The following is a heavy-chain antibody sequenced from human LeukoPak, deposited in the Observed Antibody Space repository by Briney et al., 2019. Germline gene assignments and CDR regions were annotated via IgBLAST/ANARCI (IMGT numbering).Heavy chain of an antibody. CDR2: IYTSGST. V-gene: IGHV4-61*02. J-gene: IGHJ4*02. Sequence: SLTLSLTCTVSSGSISSGSYYRSWIRQPAGKGLEWIGRIYTSGSTNYNPSLKSRVTISVDTSKNQFSLKLSSVTAADTAVYYCAREGASYYDFWSGYYPYYFDYWGQGTLVTVSS. CDR3: AREGASYYDFWSGYYPYYFDY. CDR1: SGSISSGSYY. D-gene: IGHD3-3*01.